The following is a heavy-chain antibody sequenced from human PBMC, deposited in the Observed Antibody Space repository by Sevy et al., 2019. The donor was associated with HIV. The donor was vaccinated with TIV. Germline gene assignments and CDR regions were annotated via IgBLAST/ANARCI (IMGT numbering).Heavy chain of an antibody. CDR1: GFTFSSFW. D-gene: IGHD6-19*01. V-gene: IGHV3-7*01. J-gene: IGHJ4*02. Sequence: GGSLRLSCAASGFTFSSFWMSWVRQAPGKGLEWVAKIKEDGNDKHYVDSVKGRFTISRDNAKRSLSLEMNSLRGDDTAVYYRVLSGSAWGENDYWGQGTLVTVSS. CDR2: IKEDGNDK. CDR3: VLSGSAWGENDY.